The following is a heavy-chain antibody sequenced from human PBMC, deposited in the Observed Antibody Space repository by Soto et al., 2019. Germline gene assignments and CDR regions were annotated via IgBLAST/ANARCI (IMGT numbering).Heavy chain of an antibody. V-gene: IGHV3-23*01. CDR3: AKGDSTTYFDY. CDR2: ISGSGGST. J-gene: IGHJ4*02. D-gene: IGHD1-1*01. CDR1: GFTFSGYW. Sequence: GGSLRLSCAASGFTFSGYWMHWVRQVPGKGLEWVSAISGSGGSTYYADSVKGRFTISRDNSKNTLYLQMNSLRAEDTAVYYCAKGDSTTYFDYWGQGTLVTVSS.